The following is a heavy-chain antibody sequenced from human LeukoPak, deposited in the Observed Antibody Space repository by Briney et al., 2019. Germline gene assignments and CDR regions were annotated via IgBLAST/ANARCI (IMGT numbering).Heavy chain of an antibody. D-gene: IGHD3-10*01. CDR2: ISSSGSTI. J-gene: IGHJ5*02. Sequence: PGGSLRLSCAASGFTFSSYSMNWVRQAPGKGLEWVSYISSSGSTIYYADSVKGRFTISRDNAKNSLYLQMNSLRAEDTAVYYCARLFRLWFGELWFDPWGQGTLVTVSS. CDR3: ARLFRLWFGELWFDP. V-gene: IGHV3-48*04. CDR1: GFTFSSYS.